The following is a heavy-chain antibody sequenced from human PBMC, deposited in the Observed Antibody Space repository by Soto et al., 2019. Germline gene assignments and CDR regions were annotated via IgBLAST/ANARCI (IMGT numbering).Heavy chain of an antibody. Sequence: PGGSLRLSCAASGFNFDNYWMAWVRQAPGKGLEWVANIKQDGSGKNYVDSVKGRFTISRDNAKNSLYLQMNSLRAEDSAVYSCARDTTGILDYWGQGTLVTVSS. CDR2: IKQDGSGK. CDR1: GFNFDNYW. D-gene: IGHD1-1*01. CDR3: ARDTTGILDY. V-gene: IGHV3-7*01. J-gene: IGHJ4*02.